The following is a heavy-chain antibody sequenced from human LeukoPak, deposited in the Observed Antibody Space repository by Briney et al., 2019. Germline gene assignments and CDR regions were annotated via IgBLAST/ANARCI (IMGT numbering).Heavy chain of an antibody. D-gene: IGHD3-16*01. CDR2: ISSSGSTI. CDR1: GFTFSSYE. V-gene: IGHV3-48*03. Sequence: GGSLRLSCAASGFTFSSYEMNWVRQAPGKGLEWVSYISSSGSTIYCADSVKGRFTISRDNAKNSLYLQMNSLRAEDTAVYYCARVRSYISNYYYYYMDVWGKGTTVTISS. J-gene: IGHJ6*03. CDR3: ARVRSYISNYYYYYMDV.